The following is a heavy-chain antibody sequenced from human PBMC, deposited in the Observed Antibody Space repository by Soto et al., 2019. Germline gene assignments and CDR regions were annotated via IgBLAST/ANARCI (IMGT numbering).Heavy chain of an antibody. V-gene: IGHV4-39*01. D-gene: IGHD2-2*01. CDR2: IYYSGST. J-gene: IGHJ3*02. CDR3: ARPRHPNTNDAFDI. Sequence: SETLSLTCTVSGGSISSSSYYWGWIRQPPGKGLEWIGSIYYSGSTYYNPSLKSRVTISVDTSKNQFSLKLSSVTAADTAVYYCARPRHPNTNDAFDIWGQGTMVTVSS. CDR1: GGSISSSSYY.